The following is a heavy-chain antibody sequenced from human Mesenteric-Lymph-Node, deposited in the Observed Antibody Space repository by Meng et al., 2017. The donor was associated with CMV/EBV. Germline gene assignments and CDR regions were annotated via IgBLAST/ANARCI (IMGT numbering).Heavy chain of an antibody. J-gene: IGHJ4*02. CDR2: IWYDGTNK. CDR1: GFTFSSYA. Sequence: GESLKISCAASGFTFSSYAMHWVRQTPGKGLEWVAVIWYDGTNKYYADSVKGRFTISRDNSKNTLYLQINSLRAEDTAVYYCAKGTEHYYGSGADYWGQGTLVTVSS. D-gene: IGHD3-10*01. V-gene: IGHV3-33*06. CDR3: AKGTEHYYGSGADY.